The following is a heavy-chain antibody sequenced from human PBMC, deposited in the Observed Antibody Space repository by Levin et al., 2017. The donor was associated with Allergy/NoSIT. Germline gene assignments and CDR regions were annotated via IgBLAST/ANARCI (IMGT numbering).Heavy chain of an antibody. J-gene: IGHJ4*02. V-gene: IGHV3-49*04. CDR2: IRSKAYGGTT. CDR3: TRAADMVVTAMPSYSLDY. D-gene: IGHD2-21*02. Sequence: GGSLRLSCTASGFTFGDYAMSWVRQAPGKGLEWVGFIRSKAYGGTTEYAASVKGRFTISRDDSKSIAYLQMNSLKTEDTAVYYCTRAADMVVTAMPSYSLDYWGQGTLVTVSS. CDR1: GFTFGDYA.